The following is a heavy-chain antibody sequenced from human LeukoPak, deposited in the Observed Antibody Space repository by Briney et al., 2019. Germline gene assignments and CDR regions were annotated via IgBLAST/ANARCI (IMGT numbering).Heavy chain of an antibody. CDR2: ISPDNT. CDR3: VKEHVDRAFTRSFEI. Sequence: GGSLRLSCAASGFTFSTNPMSWVRQAPGKRLEWVSAISPDNTYYADSVKGRLTISRDDSKNTVYLQMNSPRAEDTARYYCVKEHVDRAFTRSFEIWGQGTVVTVSS. CDR1: GFTFSTNP. V-gene: IGHV3-23*01. D-gene: IGHD3-10*01. J-gene: IGHJ3*02.